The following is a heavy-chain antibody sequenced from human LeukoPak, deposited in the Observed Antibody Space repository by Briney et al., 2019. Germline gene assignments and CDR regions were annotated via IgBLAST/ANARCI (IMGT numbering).Heavy chain of an antibody. J-gene: IGHJ4*02. CDR2: ISAYNGNT. CDR1: GYTFTSYD. V-gene: IGHV1-18*01. Sequence: ASVKVSCKASGYTFTSYDINWVRQAPGQGLEWMGWISAYNGNTNYAQKLQGRVTMTTDTSTSTAYMELRSLRSDDTAVYYCARGVWFGELCDYWGQGTLVTVSS. D-gene: IGHD3-10*01. CDR3: ARGVWFGELCDY.